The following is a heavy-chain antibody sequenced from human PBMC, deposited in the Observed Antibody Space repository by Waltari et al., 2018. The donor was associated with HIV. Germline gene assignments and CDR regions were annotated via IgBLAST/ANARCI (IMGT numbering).Heavy chain of an antibody. Sequence: QVQLVQSGAEVKKPESSVKVSCKASGGTFGSYTITWVRQAPGQGPEWMVVIIAMCGTASYSQKFQGKVIMTVHKSTNTVHLELSTLRFDDTALYYCARGGCSGGTCYSKSFDLWGKGTMVTVSS. V-gene: IGHV1-69*06. J-gene: IGHJ3*01. CDR3: ARGGCSGGTCYSKSFDL. CDR1: GGTFGSYT. CDR2: IIAMCGTA. D-gene: IGHD2-21*01.